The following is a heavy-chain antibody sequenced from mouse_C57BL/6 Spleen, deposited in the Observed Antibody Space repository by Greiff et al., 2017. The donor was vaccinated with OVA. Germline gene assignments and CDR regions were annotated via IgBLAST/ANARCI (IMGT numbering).Heavy chain of an antibody. CDR3: ARDGDTTVVDQFAY. Sequence: EVMLVESGGGLVKPGGSLKLSCAASGFTFSSYAMSWVRQTPEKRLEWVATISDGGSYTYYPDNVKGRFTISRDNAKNNLYLQMSHLKSEDTAMYYCARDGDTTVVDQFAYWGQGTLVTVSA. D-gene: IGHD1-1*01. CDR1: GFTFSSYA. V-gene: IGHV5-4*01. J-gene: IGHJ3*01. CDR2: ISDGGSYT.